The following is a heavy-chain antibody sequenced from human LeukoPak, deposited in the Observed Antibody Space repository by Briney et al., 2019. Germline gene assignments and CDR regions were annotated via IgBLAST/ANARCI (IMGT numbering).Heavy chain of an antibody. D-gene: IGHD3-10*01. V-gene: IGHV3-30*02. CDR1: GFTFSSYA. Sequence: GGSLRLSCAASGFTFSSYAMSWVRQAPGKGREGVAVIWYGGSNKYYADSVKGRFTISRDNSKNTLYLQMNSLRAEDTAVYYCAKDLGDYYGSGSYQRPPDYWGQGTLVTVSS. J-gene: IGHJ4*02. CDR2: IWYGGSNK. CDR3: AKDLGDYYGSGSYQRPPDY.